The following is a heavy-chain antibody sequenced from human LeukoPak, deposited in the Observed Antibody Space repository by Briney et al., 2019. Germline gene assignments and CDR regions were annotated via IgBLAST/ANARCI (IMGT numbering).Heavy chain of an antibody. CDR3: AKDGGSGWYYFDY. Sequence: GGSLRLSCAASGFPLSSYSINWVRQAPGKGLEWVSYINIDSITVNYADSVKGRFTISRDNSKNTLYLQMNSLRAEDTAVYYCAKDGGSGWYYFDYWGQGTLVTVSS. CDR2: INIDSITV. V-gene: IGHV3-48*01. J-gene: IGHJ4*02. D-gene: IGHD6-19*01. CDR1: GFPLSSYS.